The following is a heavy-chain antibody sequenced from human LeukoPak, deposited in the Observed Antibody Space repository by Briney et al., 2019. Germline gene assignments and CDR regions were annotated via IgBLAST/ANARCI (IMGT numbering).Heavy chain of an antibody. CDR1: GFTFSSYG. V-gene: IGHV3-30*18. J-gene: IGHJ4*02. Sequence: GRSLRLSCAASGFTFSSYGMHWVRQAPGKGLEWVAVISYDGSNKYYADSVKGRFTISRDNSKNTLYLQMNSLRAEDTAVYYCAKADNTNYYDSTGLDYWGREPWSPSPQ. CDR2: ISYDGSNK. CDR3: AKADNTNYYDSTGLDY. D-gene: IGHD3-22*01.